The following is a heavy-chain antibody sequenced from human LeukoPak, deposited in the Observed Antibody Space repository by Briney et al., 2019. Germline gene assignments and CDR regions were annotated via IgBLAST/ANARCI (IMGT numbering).Heavy chain of an antibody. Sequence: SETLSLTCAVYGGSFSGYYWSWIRQPPGKGLEWIGEINHSGNTNYNPSLKSRVTISVDTSKNQFSLKLSSVTAADTAVYYCARGRDFWSGYRYYYYYGMDVWGQGTTVTVSS. V-gene: IGHV4-34*01. CDR1: GGSFSGYY. J-gene: IGHJ6*02. CDR3: ARGRDFWSGYRYYYYYGMDV. CDR2: INHSGNT. D-gene: IGHD3-3*01.